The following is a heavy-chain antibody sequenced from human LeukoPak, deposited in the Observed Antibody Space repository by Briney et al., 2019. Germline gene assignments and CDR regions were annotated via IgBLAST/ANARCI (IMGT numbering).Heavy chain of an antibody. D-gene: IGHD4-17*01. Sequence: SETLSLTCTVSGDSVSSGTYYWSWIRQPPGKGLEWIGYIHYSGSTNYNPSLKSRVTISVDTSKNHFYLRLSSVTAADTAVYYCARDRDYGDSGRAFDVWGQGTMVTVSS. CDR1: GDSVSSGTYY. CDR3: ARDRDYGDSGRAFDV. V-gene: IGHV4-61*03. J-gene: IGHJ3*01. CDR2: IHYSGST.